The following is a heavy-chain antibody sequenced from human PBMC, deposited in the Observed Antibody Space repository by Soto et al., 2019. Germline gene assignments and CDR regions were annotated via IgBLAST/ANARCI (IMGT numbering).Heavy chain of an antibody. Sequence: QVQLQESGPGLVKPSGTLSLTCAVSGGSISSNNWWSWVRQPPGKGLEWIGEIFHSGSTHYSPSLKXRXTXSXXKSKKYFSLNLTSVTAADTAVYYCARVYSGSYSDSWGQGTLVTVSS. V-gene: IGHV4-4*02. J-gene: IGHJ4*02. CDR2: IFHSGST. D-gene: IGHD1-26*01. CDR1: GGSISSNNW. CDR3: ARVYSGSYSDS.